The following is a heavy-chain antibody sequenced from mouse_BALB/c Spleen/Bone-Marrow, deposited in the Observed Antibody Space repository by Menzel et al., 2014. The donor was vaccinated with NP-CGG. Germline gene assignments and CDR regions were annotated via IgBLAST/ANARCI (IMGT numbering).Heavy chain of an antibody. V-gene: IGHV1S81*02. CDR2: INHSNGYT. CDR1: GYTFTSYY. CDR3: TGEGAY. J-gene: IGHJ3*01. Sequence: VQLQQSGAELVKPGASVKLSCKASGYTFTSYYMYWVKQRPGQGLEWIGEINHSNGYTNFNEKFKSKATLTVDKSSSTAYMQLSSLTSEDSAVYYCTGEGAYWGQGTLVTVSA.